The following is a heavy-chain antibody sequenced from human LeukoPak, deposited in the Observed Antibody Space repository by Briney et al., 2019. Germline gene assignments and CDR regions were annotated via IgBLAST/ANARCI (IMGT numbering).Heavy chain of an antibody. CDR3: ARERSDY. Sequence: APVKVSCKASGYTFTAYYIHWVRQAPGQGLEWMGRINPSSGGTNYAQNFQGRVTMTRDTSINTAYLELSSLRSDDTAVYYCARERSDYWGQGTLVTVSS. CDR2: INPSSGGT. V-gene: IGHV1-2*06. CDR1: GYTFTAYY. J-gene: IGHJ4*02.